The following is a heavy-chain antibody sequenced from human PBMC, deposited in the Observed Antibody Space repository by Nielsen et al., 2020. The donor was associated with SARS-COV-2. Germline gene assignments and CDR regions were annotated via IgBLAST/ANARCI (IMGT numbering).Heavy chain of an antibody. J-gene: IGHJ4*02. D-gene: IGHD6-6*01. Sequence: GVLKISYAASGFTFSSYSMNWVRQAPGKGLEWVSSISSSSSYIYYADSVKGRFTISRDNAKNSLYLQMNSLRAEDTAVYYCARDPAFRAYSSSGDDYWGQGTLVTVSS. V-gene: IGHV3-21*01. CDR1: GFTFSSYS. CDR2: ISSSSSYI. CDR3: ARDPAFRAYSSSGDDY.